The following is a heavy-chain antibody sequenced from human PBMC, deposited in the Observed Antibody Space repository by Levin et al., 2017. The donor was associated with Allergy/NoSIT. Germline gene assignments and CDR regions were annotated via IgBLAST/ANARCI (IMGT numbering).Heavy chain of an antibody. Sequence: GGSLRLSCAASGFTFSSYGIHWVRQAPGKGLEWVAFISYDGSNEDYVDSVKGRFTISRDNSKNTLYLQMNSLRAEDTAVYYCAKDPSPYLSLHQLVFRRGFDYWGQGTLVTVSS. CDR2: ISYDGSNE. D-gene: IGHD6-13*01. V-gene: IGHV3-30*18. J-gene: IGHJ4*02. CDR3: AKDPSPYLSLHQLVFRRGFDY. CDR1: GFTFSSYG.